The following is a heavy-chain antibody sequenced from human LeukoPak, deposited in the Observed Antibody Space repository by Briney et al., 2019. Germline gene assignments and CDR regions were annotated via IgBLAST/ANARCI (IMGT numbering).Heavy chain of an antibody. Sequence: GGSLRLSCAAAGFILSNSAMTWVRQAPGKGLQWVSGIDTKGTRTYYTDSVKGRFSISRDNSKNTLFLQMNSLRVEDTAVYYCVKEVVATIPPLWGQGILVTVSS. V-gene: IGHV3-23*01. CDR2: IDTKGTRT. J-gene: IGHJ4*02. CDR1: GFILSNSA. CDR3: VKEVVATIPPL. D-gene: IGHD5-12*01.